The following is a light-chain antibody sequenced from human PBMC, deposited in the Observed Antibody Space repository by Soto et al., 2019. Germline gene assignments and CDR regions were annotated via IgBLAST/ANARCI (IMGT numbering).Light chain of an antibody. V-gene: IGKV1-5*03. CDR2: KAS. J-gene: IGKJ2*01. CDR1: QSISSW. CDR3: QQYNNKQYT. Sequence: DIQMTQSPSNLSASAGVRVTITCRASQSISSWLAWYQQKPGKAPKLQIYKASSLEGGVPSRFSGSGSETEFTLTITSLQPDDFATRYCQQYNNKQYTFGNGTKLEIK.